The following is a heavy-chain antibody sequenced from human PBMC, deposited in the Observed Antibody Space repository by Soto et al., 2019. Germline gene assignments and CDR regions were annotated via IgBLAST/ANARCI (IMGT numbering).Heavy chain of an antibody. V-gene: IGHV4-59*08. CDR1: GGSISSYY. J-gene: IGHJ6*03. Sequence: PSETLSLTCTVSGGSISSYYWSWIRQPPGKGLEWIGYIYYSGSTNYNPSLKSRVTISVDTSKNQFSLKLSSVTAADTAAYYCARTPYSSSGPSYYYYYMDVWGKGTTVTVSS. CDR2: IYYSGST. CDR3: ARTPYSSSGPSYYYYYMDV. D-gene: IGHD6-13*01.